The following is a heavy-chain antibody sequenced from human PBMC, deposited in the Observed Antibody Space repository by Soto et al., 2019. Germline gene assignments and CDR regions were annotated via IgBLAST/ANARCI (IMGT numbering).Heavy chain of an antibody. V-gene: IGHV3-21*01. CDR3: ARGRAPSGWEGY. Sequence: GGSLRLSCAASGFTFSSYSRNWVRQAPGKGLEWVSSISSSSSYIYYADSVKGRFTIYRDNAKNSLYLQMNSLTAEDTAVYYCARGRAPSGWEGYWGQGTLVTVSS. CDR2: ISSSSSYI. J-gene: IGHJ4*02. CDR1: GFTFSSYS. D-gene: IGHD6-19*01.